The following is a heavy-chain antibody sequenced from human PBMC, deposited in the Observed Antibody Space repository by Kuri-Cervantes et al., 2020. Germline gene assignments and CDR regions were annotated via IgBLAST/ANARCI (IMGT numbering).Heavy chain of an antibody. J-gene: IGHJ6*02. D-gene: IGHD3-10*01. Sequence: LSCTVSGGSISSSSYYWGWIRQPPGKGLEWIGSIYYSGSTNYNPSLKSRVTMSVDTSKNQFSLKLSSVTAADMAVYYCARGSRYYGSGILGGMDVWGQGTTVTVSS. V-gene: IGHV4-39*07. CDR2: IYYSGST. CDR1: GGSISSSSYY. CDR3: ARGSRYYGSGILGGMDV.